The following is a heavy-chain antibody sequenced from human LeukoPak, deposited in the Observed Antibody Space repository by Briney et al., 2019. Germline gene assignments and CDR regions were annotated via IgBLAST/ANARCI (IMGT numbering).Heavy chain of an antibody. J-gene: IGHJ4*02. Sequence: GGSLRLSCAASGFTFSSYEMNWVRQAPGKGLEWVSYISSSGSTIYYADSVRGRFTISRDNAKNSLYLQMNSLRAEDTAVYYCARVGYDILTGYYKTLDYWGQGTLVTVSS. V-gene: IGHV3-48*03. CDR1: GFTFSSYE. CDR2: ISSSGSTI. D-gene: IGHD3-9*01. CDR3: ARVGYDILTGYYKTLDY.